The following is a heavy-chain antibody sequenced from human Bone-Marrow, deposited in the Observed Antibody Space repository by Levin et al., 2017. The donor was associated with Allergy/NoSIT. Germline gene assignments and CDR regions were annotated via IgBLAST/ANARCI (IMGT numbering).Heavy chain of an antibody. V-gene: IGHV4-34*01. CDR3: ARSNTVAYDY. CDR2: INHSGST. CDR1: GGSFSGYY. D-gene: IGHD6-19*01. J-gene: IGHJ4*02. Sequence: PSETLSLTCAVYGGSFSGYYWSWIRQPPGKGLEWIGEINHSGSTNYNPYLKSRVTISVDTSKNQFSLKLSAVTAADTAVYYCARSNTVAYDYWGQGTLVTVSS.